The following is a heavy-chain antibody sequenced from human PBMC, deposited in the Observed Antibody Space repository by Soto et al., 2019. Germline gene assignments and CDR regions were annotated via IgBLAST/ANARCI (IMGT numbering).Heavy chain of an antibody. CDR1: GGPISSGGYY. CDR3: ARXRGSGXXXRLNWFDP. V-gene: IGHV4-31*03. CDR2: IYYSGST. Sequence: QVQLQESGPGLVKPSQTLSLTCTVSGGPISSGGYYWSWIRQHPGKGLEWIGYIYYSGSTYYNPSLKSRVTISVDTSKNQFSLKLXSVTXADTAXYXXARXRGSGXXXRLNWFDPWGQGTLVTVSS. J-gene: IGHJ5*02. D-gene: IGHD3-10*01.